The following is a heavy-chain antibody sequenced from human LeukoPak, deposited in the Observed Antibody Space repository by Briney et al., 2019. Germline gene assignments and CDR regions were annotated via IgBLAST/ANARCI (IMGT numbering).Heavy chain of an antibody. CDR2: MNPNSGNT. D-gene: IGHD6-6*01. CDR1: GYTFTSYD. J-gene: IGHJ4*02. V-gene: IGHV1-8*01. CDR3: ARVLVGSSSPPMDY. Sequence: ASVEVSCKASGYTFTSYDINWVRRATGQGLEWMGWMNPNSGNTGYAQKFQGRVTMTRNTSISTAYMELSSLRSEDTAVYYCARVLVGSSSPPMDYWGQGTLVTVSS.